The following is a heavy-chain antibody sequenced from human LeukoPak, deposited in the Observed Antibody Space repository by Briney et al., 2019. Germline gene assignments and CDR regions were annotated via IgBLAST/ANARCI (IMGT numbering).Heavy chain of an antibody. V-gene: IGHV3-23*01. CDR2: ISGGDYST. D-gene: IGHD1-26*01. J-gene: IGHJ4*02. CDR1: GFTFSSSA. CDR3: ARDGELPADY. Sequence: GGSLKLSCAASGFTFSSSAISWVRQAPGKGLEWLSTISGGDYSTYYADSVKGRFTISRDSSKNTLYLQMNSLRAEDTAVYYCARDGELPADYWGQGTLVTVSS.